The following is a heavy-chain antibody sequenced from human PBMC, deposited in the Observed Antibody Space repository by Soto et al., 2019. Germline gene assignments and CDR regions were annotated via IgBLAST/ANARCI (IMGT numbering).Heavy chain of an antibody. Sequence: EVQLVESGGGLVQPGGSLRLSCAASGFTFSSYDMHWVRQATGKGLEWVSAIGTAGDTYYPGSVKGRFTISRENAKNSLYLQMNSLRAGDTAVYYCARGHCSGGSCYPIYYYGMDVWGQGTTVTVSS. CDR2: IGTAGDT. CDR3: ARGHCSGGSCYPIYYYGMDV. J-gene: IGHJ6*02. D-gene: IGHD2-15*01. V-gene: IGHV3-13*01. CDR1: GFTFSSYD.